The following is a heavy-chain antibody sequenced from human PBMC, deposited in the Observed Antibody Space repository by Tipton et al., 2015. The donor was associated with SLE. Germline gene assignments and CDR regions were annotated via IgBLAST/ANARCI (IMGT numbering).Heavy chain of an antibody. D-gene: IGHD2-21*02. CDR3: ARAGHIVVVTAMGSGFDY. V-gene: IGHV4-39*07. J-gene: IGHJ4*02. CDR1: GGSISSSSYY. Sequence: TLSLTCTVSGGSISSSSYYWGWIRQPPGKGLEWIGSIYYSGSTYYNPSLKSRVTISVDTSKNQFSLKLSSVTAADTAVYYCARAGHIVVVTAMGSGFDYWGQGTLVTVSS. CDR2: IYYSGST.